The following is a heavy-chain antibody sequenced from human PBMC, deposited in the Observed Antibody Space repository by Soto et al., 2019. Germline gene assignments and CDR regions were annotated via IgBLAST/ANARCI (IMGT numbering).Heavy chain of an antibody. J-gene: IGHJ6*02. CDR1: RFTLSSYE. CDR3: ARDLYYFWSGSSRDTSHNGIDV. V-gene: IGHV3-48*03. CDR2: ISSSGRTI. D-gene: IGHD3-3*01. Sequence: GGSLRLSCVASRFTLSSYEMNWVRQPPGKGLEWVSYISSSGRTIYYADSVKGRFTISRDNAKNSLYLQMNILRAEDTAVYYCARDLYYFWSGSSRDTSHNGIDVRGQGTTVTVSS.